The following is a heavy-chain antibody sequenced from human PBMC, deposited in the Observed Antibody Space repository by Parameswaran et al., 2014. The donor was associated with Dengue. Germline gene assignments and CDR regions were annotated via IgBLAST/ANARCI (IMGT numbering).Heavy chain of an antibody. CDR2: INPSGGRT. J-gene: IGHJ4*01. D-gene: IGHD3-9*01. Sequence: ASVKVSCKASGYTLTSYYMQWVRQAPGQGLEWMGIINPSGGRTTYAQKLQGRITMTGDTSTSTVYMDLSSLRSEDTAVYYCARQDTLTGLIDYWGQGTLVTVSS. V-gene: IGHV1-46*04. CDR3: ARQDTLTGLIDY. CDR1: GYTLTSYY.